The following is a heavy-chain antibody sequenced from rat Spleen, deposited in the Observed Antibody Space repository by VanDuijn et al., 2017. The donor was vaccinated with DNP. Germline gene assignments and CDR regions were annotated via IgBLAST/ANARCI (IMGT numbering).Heavy chain of an antibody. Sequence: QVQLKESGPDLVQPSQTLSLACTVSGFSLTSHHVHWVRQPSGKGLEWMGIIGTGGTTEYNPILKSRLSISRDTSKSQVFLRMNSLQSEDTATYYCARDWDGYNIDYWGQGVMVTVSS. V-gene: IGHV2-30*01. D-gene: IGHD4-1*01. J-gene: IGHJ2*01. CDR3: ARDWDGYNIDY. CDR1: GFSLTSHH. CDR2: IGTGGTT.